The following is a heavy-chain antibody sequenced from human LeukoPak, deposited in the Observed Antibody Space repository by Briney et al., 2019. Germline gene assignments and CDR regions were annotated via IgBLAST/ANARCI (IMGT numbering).Heavy chain of an antibody. CDR2: INPNSGDT. CDR3: ASGAAAGSYYYYMDV. J-gene: IGHJ6*03. CDR1: GYTFTGYY. D-gene: IGHD6-13*01. V-gene: IGHV1-2*06. Sequence: EASVKVSCKASGYTFTGYYMHWVRQAPGQGLEWMGRINPNSGDTNYAQNFQGRVTMTRDTSINTAYMELTRLTSDDTAVFYCASGAAAGSYYYYMDVWGKGTTVTVSS.